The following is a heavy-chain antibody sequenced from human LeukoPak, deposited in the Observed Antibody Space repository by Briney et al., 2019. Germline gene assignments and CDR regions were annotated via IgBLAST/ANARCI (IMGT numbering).Heavy chain of an antibody. Sequence: ASVKVSCKASGYTFTSYGISWVRQAPGQGLEWMGWISAYNGNTNYAQKLRGRVTMTTDTSTSTAYMELRSLRSDDTAVYYCARGTMVRGVSGMDVWGQGTTVTVSS. CDR1: GYTFTSYG. D-gene: IGHD3-10*01. CDR2: ISAYNGNT. J-gene: IGHJ6*02. CDR3: ARGTMVRGVSGMDV. V-gene: IGHV1-18*01.